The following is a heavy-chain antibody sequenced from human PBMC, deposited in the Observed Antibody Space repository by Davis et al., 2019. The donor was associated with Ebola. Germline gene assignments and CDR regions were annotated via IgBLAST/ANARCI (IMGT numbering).Heavy chain of an antibody. CDR2: IYTSGST. Sequence: PSETLSLTCTVSGGSISSYYWSWIRQPAGKGLEWIGRIYTSGSTNYNPSLKSRVTMSVDTSKNQFSLKLSSVTAADTAVYYCARDRPIAAAGNNYYYGMDVWGQGTTVTVSS. D-gene: IGHD6-13*01. CDR3: ARDRPIAAAGNNYYYGMDV. CDR1: GGSISSYY. J-gene: IGHJ6*02. V-gene: IGHV4-4*07.